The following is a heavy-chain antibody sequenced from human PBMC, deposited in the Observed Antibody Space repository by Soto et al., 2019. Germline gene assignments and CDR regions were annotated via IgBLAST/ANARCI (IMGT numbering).Heavy chain of an antibody. J-gene: IGHJ5*02. CDR2: IYYSGST. Sequence: SETLSLTCTVSGGSISSYFWSWIRQPPGKGLEWIGYIYYSGSTNYNPSLKSRVTISVDTSKNQFSLKLSSVTAADTAVYYCARDPKGNNWFDPWAKGTLVTGSS. V-gene: IGHV4-59*01. CDR3: ARDPKGNNWFDP. CDR1: GGSISSYF.